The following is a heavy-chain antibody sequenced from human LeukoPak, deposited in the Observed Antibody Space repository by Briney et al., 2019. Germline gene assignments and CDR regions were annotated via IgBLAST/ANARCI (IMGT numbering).Heavy chain of an antibody. CDR1: GDTVSSKSAA. CDR2: TYYRSKWYN. V-gene: IGHV6-1*01. D-gene: IGHD1-7*01. CDR3: ARAPWNYEYGFDS. J-gene: IGHJ5*01. Sequence: SQTLSLTCAISGDTVSSKSAAWNWIRQAPSRGLEWLGRTYYRSKWYNDYAVSVKSRRTINPDTSKNQFSLQLNSVPPEDTAVYYCARAPWNYEYGFDSWGQGTLVTVSS.